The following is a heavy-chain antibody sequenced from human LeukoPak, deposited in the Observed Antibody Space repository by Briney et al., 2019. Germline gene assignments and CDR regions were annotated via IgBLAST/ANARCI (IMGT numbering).Heavy chain of an antibody. CDR3: AKWDSITMIVVVIGSPYDY. V-gene: IGHV3-48*03. Sequence: RGSLRLSCAASGFTFSTYEMNWVRQAPGQGLEWISYISTSGRTIFYADSVKGRFTISRDNAKNSLYLQMNSLRAEDTAVYYCAKWDSITMIVVVIGSPYDYWGQGTLVTVSS. CDR1: GFTFSTYE. CDR2: ISTSGRTI. D-gene: IGHD3-22*01. J-gene: IGHJ4*02.